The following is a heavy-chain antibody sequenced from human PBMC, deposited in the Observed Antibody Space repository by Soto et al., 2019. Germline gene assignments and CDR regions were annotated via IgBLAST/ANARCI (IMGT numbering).Heavy chain of an antibody. D-gene: IGHD2-15*01. CDR2: IIPYNGKT. Sequence: QVYLVQSGAELKKPEASVKVFCKSSGYSFTTYGITWVRQAPGQGLEWMGWIIPYNGKTFYAQKFQARVTITIDRSTSTAYMELRSLRSDDTAVYYCARDRGAYCSGGSCYVDPFYFDYWGQGTLVTVSS. J-gene: IGHJ4*02. V-gene: IGHV1-18*04. CDR3: ARDRGAYCSGGSCYVDPFYFDY. CDR1: GYSFTTYG.